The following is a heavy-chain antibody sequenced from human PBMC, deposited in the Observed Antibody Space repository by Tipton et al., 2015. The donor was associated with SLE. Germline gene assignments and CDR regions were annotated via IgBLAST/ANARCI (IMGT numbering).Heavy chain of an antibody. CDR3: ARGSPCSGGVCSCRGDY. CDR2: IMQDGSEK. V-gene: IGHV3-7*04. Sequence: SLRLSCAVSGFTFSSYWMSWVRQAPGKGLEWVANIMQDGSEKYYVDSMKGRFTISRDNAKDSLYLQMNSLRVQDTAVYYCARGSPCSGGVCSCRGDYWGRRTLCTVSS. D-gene: IGHD2-8*02. J-gene: IGHJ4*01. CDR1: GFTFSSYW.